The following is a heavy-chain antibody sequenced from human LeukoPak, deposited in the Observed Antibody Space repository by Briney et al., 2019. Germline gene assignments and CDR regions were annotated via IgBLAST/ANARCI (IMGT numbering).Heavy chain of an antibody. V-gene: IGHV3-7*01. D-gene: IGHD6-13*01. CDR2: IKQDGSEK. CDR3: ARGKAAAGTWWYYFDY. J-gene: IGHJ4*02. CDR1: GFTFSSYW. Sequence: GGSLRLSCAASGFTFSSYWMSWVRQAPGKGLEWVANIKQDGSEKYYVDSVKGRFTISRDNAKNSLYLQMNSLRAEDTAVYYCARGKAAAGTWWYYFDYWGQGTLVTVSS.